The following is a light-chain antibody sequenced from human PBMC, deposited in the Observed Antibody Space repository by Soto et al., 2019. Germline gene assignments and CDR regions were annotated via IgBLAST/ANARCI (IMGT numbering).Light chain of an antibody. CDR2: GAS. J-gene: IGKJ1*01. Sequence: EIVMTQSPATLSVSPGESATLSCRASQSVRSNLAWYQQKPGQAPRLVIYGASTRATDIPARFSGSGSGTEFTLTITSLPSEDFAVYYCQQYNNGPPWTFGQGTKVDIK. V-gene: IGKV3-15*01. CDR3: QQYNNGPPWT. CDR1: QSVRSN.